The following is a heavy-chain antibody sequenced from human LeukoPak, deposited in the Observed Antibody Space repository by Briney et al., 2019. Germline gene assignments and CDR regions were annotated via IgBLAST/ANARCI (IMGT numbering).Heavy chain of an antibody. J-gene: IGHJ6*02. CDR3: ARDLVTTGPYGMDV. CDR2: INPTSGGT. CDR1: GYTFTGYY. Sequence: ASVKVSCKASGYTFTGYYIHWVRQAPGQGLEWMGCINPTSGGTYYAQNFQGRVTMTRDTSISTASMELSRLRSDDTAVYYCARDLVTTGPYGMDVWGQGTTVILSS. V-gene: IGHV1-2*02. D-gene: IGHD4-17*01.